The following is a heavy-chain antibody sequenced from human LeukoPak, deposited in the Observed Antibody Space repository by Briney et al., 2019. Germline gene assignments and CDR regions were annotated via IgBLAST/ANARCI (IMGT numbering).Heavy chain of an antibody. J-gene: IGHJ4*02. Sequence: PSETLSLTCTVSGYSISSGYYWSWIRQPPGKGLEWIGYIYYSGSTNYNPSLKSRVTISVDTSKNQFSLKLSSVTAADTAVYYCARTQWLVKWYYFDYWGQGTLVAVSS. CDR2: IYYSGST. CDR1: GYSISSGYY. V-gene: IGHV4-61*01. CDR3: ARTQWLVKWYYFDY. D-gene: IGHD6-19*01.